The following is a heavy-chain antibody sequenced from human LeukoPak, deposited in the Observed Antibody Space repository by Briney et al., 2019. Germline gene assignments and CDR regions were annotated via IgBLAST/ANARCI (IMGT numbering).Heavy chain of an antibody. V-gene: IGHV3-66*01. CDR2: IYSGGST. D-gene: IGHD3-22*01. CDR1: GFTVSSNY. CDR3: AKDHYYDSSGYYSSYFDY. J-gene: IGHJ4*02. Sequence: GGSLRLSCAASGFTVSSNYMSWVRQAPGKGLEWVSVIYSGGSTYYADSVKGRFTISRDNSKNTLYLQMNSLRAEDTAVYYCAKDHYYDSSGYYSSYFDYWGQGTLVTVSS.